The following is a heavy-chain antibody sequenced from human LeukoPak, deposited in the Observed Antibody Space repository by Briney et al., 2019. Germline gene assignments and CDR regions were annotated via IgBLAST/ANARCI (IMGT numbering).Heavy chain of an antibody. CDR1: GYSLSSGYY. CDR2: IYHSGST. V-gene: IGHV4-38-2*02. Sequence: PSETLSLTCTVSGYSLSSGYYWGWIRQPPGKGLEWIGSIYHSGSTYYNPSLKSRSTISVDTSKNQFSLKLSSVTAADTAVYYCAGRLDYGGNSRDYWGQGTLVTVSS. CDR3: AGRLDYGGNSRDY. D-gene: IGHD4-23*01. J-gene: IGHJ4*02.